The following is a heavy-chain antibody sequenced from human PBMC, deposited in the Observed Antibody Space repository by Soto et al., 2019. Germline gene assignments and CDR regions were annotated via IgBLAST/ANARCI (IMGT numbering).Heavy chain of an antibody. CDR2: ISPDNGNT. CDR1: GYTFTIYG. Sequence: GASVKVSCKASGYTFTIYGINWVRQAPGQGLEWMGWISPDNGNTNYAQKIQGRVTMTTDTSTSTAYMELRSLRSDDTAVYYCARALGYSGYAGMDVWGQGTTVTVSS. V-gene: IGHV1-18*01. J-gene: IGHJ6*02. CDR3: ARALGYSGYAGMDV. D-gene: IGHD5-12*01.